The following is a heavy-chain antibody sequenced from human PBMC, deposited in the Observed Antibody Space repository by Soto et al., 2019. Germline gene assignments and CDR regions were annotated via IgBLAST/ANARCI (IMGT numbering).Heavy chain of an antibody. CDR1: GYSLTSYW. J-gene: IGHJ3*02. CDR3: ARQKGSSGYYLSAFDI. Sequence: GESLKISCKGSGYSLTSYWIGWVRQMPGKGLEWMGIIYPGDSDTRYSPSFQGQVTISADKSISTAYLQWSSLKASDTAMYYCARQKGSSGYYLSAFDIWGQGTMVTVSS. D-gene: IGHD3-22*01. CDR2: IYPGDSDT. V-gene: IGHV5-51*01.